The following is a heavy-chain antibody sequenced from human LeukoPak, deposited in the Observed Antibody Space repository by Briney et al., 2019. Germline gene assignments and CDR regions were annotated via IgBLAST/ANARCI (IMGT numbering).Heavy chain of an antibody. CDR1: GFTFSTYA. CDR2: ISSHGGST. CDR3: ARESATSGWLFDY. Sequence: GGSLRLSCAASGFTFSTYAMHWVRQAPGKGLEYVSAISSHGGSTYYANSVKGRLIISRDNSKNTLYLQMGSLRAEDLAVYYCARESATSGWLFDYWGQGTLVTVSS. D-gene: IGHD6-19*01. V-gene: IGHV3-64*01. J-gene: IGHJ4*02.